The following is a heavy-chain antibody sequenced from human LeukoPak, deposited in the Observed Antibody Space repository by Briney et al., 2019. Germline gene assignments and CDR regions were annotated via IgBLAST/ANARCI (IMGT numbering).Heavy chain of an antibody. J-gene: IGHJ4*02. CDR1: GFTFSTYG. CDR3: ARGVDTAMDRY. V-gene: IGHV3-30*03. D-gene: IGHD5-18*01. CDR2: ISYDGSNK. Sequence: PGRSLRLSCAASGFTFSTYGMHWVRQAPGKGLEWVAVISYDGSNKYYADSVKGRFTISRDNSKNTLYLQMNSLRAEDTAVYYCARGVDTAMDRYWGQGTLVTVSS.